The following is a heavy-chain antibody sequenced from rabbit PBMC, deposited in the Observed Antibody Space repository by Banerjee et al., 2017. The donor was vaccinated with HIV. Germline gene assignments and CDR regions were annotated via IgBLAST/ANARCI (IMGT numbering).Heavy chain of an antibody. CDR2: IYDSGGST. D-gene: IGHD1-1*01. Sequence: QSLEESGGDLVKPGASLTLTCTASGFSFSSSYWICWVRQAPGKGLEWIGCIYDSGGSTYYASWAKGRFTISKTSSTTVTLQMTSLTAADMATYFCARAPGGDRYYSFTRLHLWGPGTLVTVS. V-gene: IGHV1S40*01. CDR3: ARAPGGDRYYSFTRLHL. J-gene: IGHJ3*01. CDR1: GFSFSSSYW.